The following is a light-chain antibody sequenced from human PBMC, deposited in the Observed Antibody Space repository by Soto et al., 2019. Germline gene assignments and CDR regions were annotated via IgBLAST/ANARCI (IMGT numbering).Light chain of an antibody. Sequence: QSVLTQPPSASGSAGQSVTISCTGSSSDIGGSNHVSWYQQRPGKAPKLIIFDINKRPSGVPDRFSASKFGATASLTVSGLQTEDEADYYCFSDGDDDNEAFGTGTKVTVL. J-gene: IGLJ1*01. CDR3: FSDGDDDNEA. CDR1: SSDIGGSNH. CDR2: DIN. V-gene: IGLV2-8*01.